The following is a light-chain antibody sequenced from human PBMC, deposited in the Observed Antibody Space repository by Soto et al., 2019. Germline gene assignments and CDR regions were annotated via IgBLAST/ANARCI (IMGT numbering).Light chain of an antibody. CDR2: DAS. CDR3: QQRSNPTT. CDR1: QSVSSY. J-gene: IGKJ5*01. Sequence: IVLQQSPPTLSLTPGEKAPLSSRASQSVSSYLAWYQQKPGQAPRLLIYDASNRATGIPARFSGSGSGTDFTLTISSLEPEDFAVYHCQQRSNPTTLGPGPRSAIK. V-gene: IGKV3-11*01.